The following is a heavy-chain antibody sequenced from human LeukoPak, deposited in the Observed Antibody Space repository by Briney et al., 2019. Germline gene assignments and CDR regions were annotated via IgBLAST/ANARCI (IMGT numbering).Heavy chain of an antibody. CDR1: GGSISSYY. J-gene: IGHJ5*02. Sequence: SETLSLTCTVSGGSISSYYWSWIRQPPGKGLEWIGEINHSGSTNYNPSLKSRVTISVDTSKNQFSLKLSSVTAADTAVYYCARGEGSSWYFSPWGQGTLVTVSS. CDR2: INHSGST. V-gene: IGHV4-34*01. D-gene: IGHD6-13*01. CDR3: ARGEGSSWYFSP.